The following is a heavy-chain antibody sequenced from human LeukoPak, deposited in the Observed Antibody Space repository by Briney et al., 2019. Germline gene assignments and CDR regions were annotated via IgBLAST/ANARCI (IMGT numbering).Heavy chain of an antibody. V-gene: IGHV1-69*13. D-gene: IGHD2-2*01. CDR1: GGTFSSYA. Sequence: AASVKVSCKASGGTFSSYAISWVRQAPGQGLEWMGGIIPIFGTANYAQKFQGRVTITADESTSTAYMELSSLRSEDTAVYYCAREDNIVVVGNWFDPWGQGTLVTVSS. J-gene: IGHJ5*02. CDR3: AREDNIVVVGNWFDP. CDR2: IIPIFGTA.